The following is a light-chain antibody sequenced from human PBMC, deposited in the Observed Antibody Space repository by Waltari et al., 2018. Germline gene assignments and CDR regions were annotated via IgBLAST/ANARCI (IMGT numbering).Light chain of an antibody. Sequence: QPALTQPASVSGSPGQSIPISCPGTASDVGGYNYVPWYQQHPGKAPKLMIYEVSNRPSGLSNRFSGSKSGNTASLTISGLQAEDEADYYCSSYTTSSTVVFGGGTKLTVL. J-gene: IGLJ3*02. CDR3: SSYTTSSTVV. CDR2: EVS. V-gene: IGLV2-14*01. CDR1: ASDVGGYNY.